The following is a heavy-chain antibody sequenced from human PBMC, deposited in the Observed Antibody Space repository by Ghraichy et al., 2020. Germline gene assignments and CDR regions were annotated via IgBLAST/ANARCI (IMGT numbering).Heavy chain of an antibody. Sequence: SETLSLTCAVYGGSFSGYYWSWIRQPPGKGLEWIGEINHSGSANYNPSLKSRFTISVDTSKNQFSLKLSSVTAADTAVYYCARGGGEYYYYMDVWGKGTPVTVSS. J-gene: IGHJ6*03. CDR3: ARGGGEYYYYMDV. CDR2: INHSGSA. CDR1: GGSFSGYY. D-gene: IGHD3-16*01. V-gene: IGHV4-34*01.